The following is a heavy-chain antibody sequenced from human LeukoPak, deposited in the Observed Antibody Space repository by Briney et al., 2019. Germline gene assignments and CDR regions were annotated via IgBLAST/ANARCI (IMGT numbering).Heavy chain of an antibody. D-gene: IGHD2-21*02. CDR3: AKDQCGGDCEGWFDP. V-gene: IGHV3-23*01. CDR1: GFTFSSYA. Sequence: GGSLRLSCAASGFTFSSYAMSWVRQAPGKGLEWVSAISGSGGSTYYAGSVKGRFTISRDNSKNTLYLQMNSLRAEDTAVYYCAKDQCGGDCEGWFDPWGQGTLVTVSS. J-gene: IGHJ5*02. CDR2: ISGSGGST.